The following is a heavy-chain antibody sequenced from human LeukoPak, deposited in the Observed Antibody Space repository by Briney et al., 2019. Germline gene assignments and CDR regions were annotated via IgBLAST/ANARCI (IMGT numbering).Heavy chain of an antibody. J-gene: IGHJ4*02. CDR3: ARDPSGWYSWFRGDFDY. V-gene: IGHV3-21*01. D-gene: IGHD6-19*01. CDR1: GFTFSSYS. CDR2: ISSSSSYI. Sequence: GGSLRLSCAASGFTFSSYSMNWVRQAPGKGLEWVSSISSSSSYIYYADSVKGRFTISRDNAKNSLYLQMNSLRAEDTAVYYCARDPSGWYSWFRGDFDYWGQGTLVTVSS.